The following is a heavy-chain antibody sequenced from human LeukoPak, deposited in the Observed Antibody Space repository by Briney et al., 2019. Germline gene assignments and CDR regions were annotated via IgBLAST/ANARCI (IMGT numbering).Heavy chain of an antibody. CDR1: GYTFTGYY. J-gene: IGHJ3*02. CDR3: AIYDSTRGGAFDI. D-gene: IGHD3-22*01. V-gene: IGHV1-2*04. Sequence: ASVKVSCKAFGYTFTGYYMHWVRQAPGQGLEWMGWINPNSGGTNYAQKFQGWVTMTRDTSISTAYTELSRLRSDDTAVYYCAIYDSTRGGAFDIWGQGTMVTVSS. CDR2: INPNSGGT.